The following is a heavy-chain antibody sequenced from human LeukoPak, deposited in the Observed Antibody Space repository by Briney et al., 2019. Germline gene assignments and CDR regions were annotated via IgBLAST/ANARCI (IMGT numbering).Heavy chain of an antibody. J-gene: IGHJ6*03. CDR2: INPKSPGT. Sequence: ASVRVSCKASVYRFTAYYIHWVRQAPGQGREWMGWINPKSPGTNYAQKFQGRVTMTRDTSISTAYMELSSLTSDDTAVYYCARDPAQSYYTDVWGIGTTVTVSS. CDR3: ARDPAQSYYTDV. CDR1: VYRFTAYY. V-gene: IGHV1-2*02.